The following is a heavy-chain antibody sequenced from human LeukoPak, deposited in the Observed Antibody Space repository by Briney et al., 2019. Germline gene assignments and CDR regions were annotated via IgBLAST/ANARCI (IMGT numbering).Heavy chain of an antibody. D-gene: IGHD3-22*01. CDR2: ISSSSSTI. V-gene: IGHV3-48*01. CDR1: GFTFSSYS. CDR3: ARDRAEDYDSSGYYAY. Sequence: GGSLRLSCAASGFTFSSYSMNWVRQAPGKGLEWVSYISSSSSTIYYADSVKGRFTISRDNAKNSLYLQMSSLRAEDTAVYYCARDRAEDYDSSGYYAYWGQGTLVTVSS. J-gene: IGHJ4*02.